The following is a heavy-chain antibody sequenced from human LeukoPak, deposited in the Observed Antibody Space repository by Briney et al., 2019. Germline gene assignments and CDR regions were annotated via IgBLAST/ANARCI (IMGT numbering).Heavy chain of an antibody. D-gene: IGHD1-1*01. J-gene: IGHJ5*02. CDR3: ARGDKELIFKRRKGGFDP. V-gene: IGHV3-30*04. CDR1: GFTFSSYA. CDR2: ISYNGSNK. Sequence: GGSLRLSCAASGFTFSSYAMHWVRQAPGKGLEWATVISYNGSNKYYADSMKGRFTISRDNSKNTLYLQMNSLRAEDTAVYYCARGDKELIFKRRKGGFDPWGQGTLVTVSS.